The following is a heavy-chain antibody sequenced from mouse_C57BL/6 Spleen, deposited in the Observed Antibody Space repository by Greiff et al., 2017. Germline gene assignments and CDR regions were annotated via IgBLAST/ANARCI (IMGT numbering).Heavy chain of an antibody. Sequence: VQVVESGPELVKPGASVKISCKASGYAFSSSWMNWVKQRPGKGLEWIGRIYPGDGDTNYNGKFKGKATLTADKSSSTAYMQLSSLTSEDSAVYFCARERYDYDGDYYAMDYWGQGTSVTVSS. CDR3: ARERYDYDGDYYAMDY. J-gene: IGHJ4*01. V-gene: IGHV1-82*01. CDR2: IYPGDGDT. CDR1: GYAFSSSW. D-gene: IGHD2-4*01.